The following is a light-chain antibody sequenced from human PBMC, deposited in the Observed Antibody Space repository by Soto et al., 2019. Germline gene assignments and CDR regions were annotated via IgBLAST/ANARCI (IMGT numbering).Light chain of an antibody. CDR1: RSDVGGYNL. CDR3: SSYAGSSTFVV. CDR2: EVS. Sequence: QSALTQPASVSGSPGQSITMSCTASRSDVGGYNLVSWYQQHPGKAPKLMIYEVSKRPSGVSNRFSGSKSGNTASLTISGLQAEDEADYYCSSYAGSSTFVVFGGGTKVTVL. J-gene: IGLJ2*01. V-gene: IGLV2-23*02.